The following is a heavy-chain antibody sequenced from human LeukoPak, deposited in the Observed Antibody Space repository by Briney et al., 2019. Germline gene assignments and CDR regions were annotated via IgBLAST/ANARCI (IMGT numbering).Heavy chain of an antibody. CDR3: ARGMEWLSPYYFDY. CDR1: GFTFSSYA. J-gene: IGHJ4*02. CDR2: ISSSGSTI. Sequence: GGSLRLSCAASGFTFSSYAMSWVRQAPGRGLEWVSYISSSGSTIYYADSVKGRFTISRDNAKNSLYLQMNSLRAEDTAVYYCARGMEWLSPYYFDYWGQGTLVTVSS. D-gene: IGHD3-3*01. V-gene: IGHV3-48*03.